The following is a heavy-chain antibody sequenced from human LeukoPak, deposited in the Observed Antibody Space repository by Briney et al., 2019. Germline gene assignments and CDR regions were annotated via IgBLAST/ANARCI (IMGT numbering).Heavy chain of an antibody. Sequence: PGGSLRLSCAASGFTVSSNYMSWVRQAPGKGLEWVSVIYSGGSTYYADSVKGRFTISRDNSKNTLYLQMNSLRAEDTAVYYCARGEYYFYFDYWGQGTLVTVSS. D-gene: IGHD2/OR15-2a*01. CDR2: IYSGGST. CDR3: ARGEYYFYFDY. V-gene: IGHV3-53*01. CDR1: GFTVSSNY. J-gene: IGHJ4*02.